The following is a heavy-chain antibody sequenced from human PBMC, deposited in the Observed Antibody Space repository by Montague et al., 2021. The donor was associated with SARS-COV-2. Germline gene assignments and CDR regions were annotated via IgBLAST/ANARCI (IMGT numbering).Heavy chain of an antibody. Sequence: SESLSLTCTVSGGSISSYYWSWIRQPPGKGLEWIGYIYYSGSTNYNPSLKSRVTISVDTSRNQFSLKLSSVTAADTAVYYCAKRALGYCSGGSCYSGFDYWGQGTLVTVSS. CDR3: AKRALGYCSGGSCYSGFDY. D-gene: IGHD2-15*01. CDR2: IYYSGST. CDR1: GGSISSYY. J-gene: IGHJ4*02. V-gene: IGHV4-59*01.